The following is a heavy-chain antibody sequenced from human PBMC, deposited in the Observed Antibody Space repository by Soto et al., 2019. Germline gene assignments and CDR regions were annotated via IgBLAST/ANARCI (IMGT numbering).Heavy chain of an antibody. CDR1: GFTFSTYT. CDR2: ISTTSETI. D-gene: IGHD1-26*01. V-gene: IGHV3-48*01. CDR3: VRERSAGAVFDI. J-gene: IGHJ3*02. Sequence: EVQLVESGGGLVQPGGSLRLSCAASGFTFSTYTMNWVRQAPGKGLAWVSFISTTSETIYYADSVAGRFTISRDNAKISLYLQMNSLRAEDTAVYYCVRERSAGAVFDIWGQGTIVTVSS.